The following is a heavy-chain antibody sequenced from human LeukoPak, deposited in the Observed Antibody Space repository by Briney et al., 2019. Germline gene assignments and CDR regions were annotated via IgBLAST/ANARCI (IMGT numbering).Heavy chain of an antibody. Sequence: ASVKVSCKASGYSLTGYHMHWVRQAPGQGLEWMGRINPNSGDTNYAQKFQGRVTMTRDTSISTAYMELSRLRSDDTAVYYCARDYCRSTTCLFDYWGQGTLVTVSS. J-gene: IGHJ4*01. CDR1: GYSLTGYH. V-gene: IGHV1-2*06. CDR2: INPNSGDT. CDR3: ARDYCRSTTCLFDY. D-gene: IGHD2-2*01.